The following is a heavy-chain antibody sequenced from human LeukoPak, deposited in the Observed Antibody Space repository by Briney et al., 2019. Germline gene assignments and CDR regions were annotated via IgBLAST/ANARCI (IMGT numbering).Heavy chain of an antibody. D-gene: IGHD3-9*01. CDR3: AKVSSYDILTGYSPLIDY. CDR2: ISYDGSNK. CDR1: GFTFSSHA. Sequence: GGSLRLSCAASGFTFSSHAMHWVRQAPGKGLEWVAVISYDGSNKYYTDSVKGRFTISRDNSKNTLYLQMNSLRAEDTAVYYCAKVSSYDILTGYSPLIDYWGQGTLVTVSS. V-gene: IGHV3-30*04. J-gene: IGHJ4*02.